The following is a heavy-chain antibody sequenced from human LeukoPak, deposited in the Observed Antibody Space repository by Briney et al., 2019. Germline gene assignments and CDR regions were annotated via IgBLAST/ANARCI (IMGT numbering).Heavy chain of an antibody. V-gene: IGHV3-7*03. CDR3: ARDYTGYFP. Sequence: GGSLRLSCEASGFTFSSYWMSWVRQAPGKGLEWVANIKTDGSEKYYVDSVKGRFTISRDNAKNSLYLQMNSLRAEDTAVYYCARDYTGYFPWGQGTLVFVSS. CDR2: IKTDGSEK. D-gene: IGHD3-9*01. CDR1: GFTFSSYW. J-gene: IGHJ5*02.